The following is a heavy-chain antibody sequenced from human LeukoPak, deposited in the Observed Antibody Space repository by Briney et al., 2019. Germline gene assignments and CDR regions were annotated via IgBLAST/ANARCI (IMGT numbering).Heavy chain of an antibody. Sequence: ASLKGSCKASLYTFTSYGISRVRHAPGHRLECMGWISAYNGNTNYAQKLQGRVTMTTDTSRSTASMELRSLRSDDTAVYYCARDYGSGSYYHYWGQGTLVTVSS. D-gene: IGHD3-10*01. V-gene: IGHV1-18*01. CDR1: LYTFTSYG. CDR3: ARDYGSGSYYHY. J-gene: IGHJ4*02. CDR2: ISAYNGNT.